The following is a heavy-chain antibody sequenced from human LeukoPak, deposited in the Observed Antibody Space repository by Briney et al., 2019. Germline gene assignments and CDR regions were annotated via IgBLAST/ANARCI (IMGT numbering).Heavy chain of an antibody. CDR3: ARDEGGVAPDY. V-gene: IGHV3-7*03. CDR2: IKQDGSEK. D-gene: IGHD5-12*01. Sequence: GGSLRLSCAASGFTFSNYWMSWVRQAPGKGLEWVANIKQDGSEKYYVDSVKGRFTISRDNAKNSLYLQMNSLRAEDTAVYYCARDEGGVAPDYWGQGTLVTVSS. CDR1: GFTFSNYW. J-gene: IGHJ4*02.